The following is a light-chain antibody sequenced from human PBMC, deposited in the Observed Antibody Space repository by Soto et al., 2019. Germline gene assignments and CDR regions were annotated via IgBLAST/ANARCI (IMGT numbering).Light chain of an antibody. J-gene: IGLJ3*02. V-gene: IGLV1-44*01. Sequence: QSVLTQPPSASGTPGQRVTISCSGSRSNIGSNPVQWYLQVPGTAPKLLIYRDNERPSGVPDRFSRSKSGTSASLAISGLQSEDEADYHCATWDDGLYGPVFGGGTQLTVL. CDR2: RDN. CDR3: ATWDDGLYGPV. CDR1: RSNIGSNP.